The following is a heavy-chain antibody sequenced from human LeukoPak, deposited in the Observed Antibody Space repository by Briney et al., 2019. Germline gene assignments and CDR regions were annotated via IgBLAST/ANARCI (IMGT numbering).Heavy chain of an antibody. CDR2: IYYSGST. CDR1: GGSISSGGYY. CDR3: ARGQFGELQT. J-gene: IGHJ4*02. Sequence: SETLSLTCTVSGGSISSGGYYWSWIRQHPGKGLEWIGYIYYSGSTYYNPSLKSRVTISVDTSKNQFSLKLSSVTAADTAVYYCARGQFGELQTWGQGTLVTVSS. D-gene: IGHD3-10*01. V-gene: IGHV4-31*03.